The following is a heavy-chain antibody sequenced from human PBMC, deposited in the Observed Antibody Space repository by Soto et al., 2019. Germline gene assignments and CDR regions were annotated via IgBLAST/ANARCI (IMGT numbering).Heavy chain of an antibody. D-gene: IGHD2-2*02. CDR3: AREYTAWPLAYGLDV. CDR2: ISSRSDI. Sequence: LRLSCVGSGFTFSTYSINWVRQAPGKGLEWVSSISSRSDIYYADSVKGRFTISRDDAKNSVSLQMNSLRAEDTAVYYCAREYTAWPLAYGLDVWGQGTTVTVSS. CDR1: GFTFSTYS. J-gene: IGHJ6*02. V-gene: IGHV3-21*01.